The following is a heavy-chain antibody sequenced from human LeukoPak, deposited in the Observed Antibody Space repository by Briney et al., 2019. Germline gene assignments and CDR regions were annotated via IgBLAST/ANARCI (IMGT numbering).Heavy chain of an antibody. D-gene: IGHD3-22*01. J-gene: IGHJ5*02. CDR2: IYYSGVT. CDR3: ARVLLSSGYST. V-gene: IGHV4-59*01. CDR1: GASISSYY. Sequence: SETLSLTCSVSGASISSYYYNWIRQSPGKGLEWIGYIYYSGVTNYNPSLKSRVTMSLDTSNNQFSLKLSSVTAADTAVYYCARVLLSSGYSTWGQGTLVTVSS.